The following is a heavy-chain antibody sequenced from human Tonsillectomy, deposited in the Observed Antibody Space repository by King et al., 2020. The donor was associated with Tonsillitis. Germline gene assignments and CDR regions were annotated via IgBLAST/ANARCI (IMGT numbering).Heavy chain of an antibody. CDR3: AKENGSEGKEPRDD. CDR1: GFTFRSYR. V-gene: IGHV3-21*01. J-gene: IGHJ4*02. CDR2: ISSSGSYI. D-gene: IGHD1-26*01. Sequence: VPLLASWVVLVPPWVSLRLSFAASGFTFRSYRMPWVRQSPWPGLEWVSSISSSGSYIYYADSMKGRFTLSRDNAQNSLYLQMNSLRAEETAWDDWAKENGSEGKEPRDDGGKGTRGT.